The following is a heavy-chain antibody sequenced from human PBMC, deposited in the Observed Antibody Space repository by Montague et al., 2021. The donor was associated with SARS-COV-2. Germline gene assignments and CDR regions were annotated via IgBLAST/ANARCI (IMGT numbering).Heavy chain of an antibody. V-gene: IGHV4-59*01. CDR2: ISYSGST. Sequence: SETRSLTCTVSGGSISSYYWSWIRQPPGKGLEWIGYISYSGSTNYNPSLNSRVTMSVDTSKNHFSLKLNSVTAADTAVYYCARDGCSGGSCYYNWFDPWGQGTLVTVSS. CDR1: GGSISSYY. D-gene: IGHD2-15*01. CDR3: ARDGCSGGSCYYNWFDP. J-gene: IGHJ5*02.